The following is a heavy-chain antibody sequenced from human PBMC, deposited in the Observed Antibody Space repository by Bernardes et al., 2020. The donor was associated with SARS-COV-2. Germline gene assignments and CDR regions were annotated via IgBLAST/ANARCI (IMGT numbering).Heavy chain of an antibody. Sequence: SETLSLTRAVYGGSFSGYYWSWIRQPPGKGLEWIGEINHSGSTNYNPSLKSRVTISVDTSKNQFSLKLSSVTAADTAVYYCAREGIAVAGTLFDYYYYYMDVWGKGTTVTVSS. CDR1: GGSFSGYY. D-gene: IGHD6-19*01. V-gene: IGHV4-34*01. CDR2: INHSGST. CDR3: AREGIAVAGTLFDYYYYYMDV. J-gene: IGHJ6*03.